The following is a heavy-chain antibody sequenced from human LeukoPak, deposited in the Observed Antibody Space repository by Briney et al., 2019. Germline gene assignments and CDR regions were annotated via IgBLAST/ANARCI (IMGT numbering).Heavy chain of an antibody. CDR3: ARQDDYYDSSGYHAFDI. CDR1: GGSISSYY. V-gene: IGHV4-59*01. D-gene: IGHD3-22*01. Sequence: SETLSLTCTVSGGSISSYYWSWIRQPPGKGLEWIGYIYYSGSTNYNPSLKSRVTISVDTSNNQFSLKLSSVTAADTAVYYCARQDDYYDSSGYHAFDIWGQGTMVTVSS. CDR2: IYYSGST. J-gene: IGHJ3*02.